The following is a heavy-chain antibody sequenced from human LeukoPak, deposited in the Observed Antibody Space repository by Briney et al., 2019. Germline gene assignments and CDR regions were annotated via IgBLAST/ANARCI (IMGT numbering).Heavy chain of an antibody. CDR2: IYYSGDT. CDR1: DASFSSSAYY. Sequence: SETLSLTCTVSDASFSSSAYYWGWIRQPPGKGLEWIGSIYYSGDTYRNPSLRSRVTISVDTSKNQFSPKLSSVTAADTAVYYCARRPVVPAAMGGTGGAFDIWGQGTMVTVSS. D-gene: IGHD2-2*01. V-gene: IGHV4-39*07. J-gene: IGHJ3*02. CDR3: ARRPVVPAAMGGTGGAFDI.